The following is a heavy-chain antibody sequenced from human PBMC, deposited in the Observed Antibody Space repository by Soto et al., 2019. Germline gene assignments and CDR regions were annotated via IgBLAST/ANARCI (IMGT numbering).Heavy chain of an antibody. D-gene: IGHD3-3*01. CDR3: AAGRGYDFWSGSLSYMDV. Sequence: SVKVSCKASGFTFTSSAVQWVRQARGQRLEWIGWIVVGSGNTNYAQKFQERVTITRDMSTSTAYMELSSLRSEDTAVYYCAAGRGYDFWSGSLSYMDVWGKGTTVTVSS. CDR1: GFTFTSSA. V-gene: IGHV1-58*01. CDR2: IVVGSGNT. J-gene: IGHJ6*03.